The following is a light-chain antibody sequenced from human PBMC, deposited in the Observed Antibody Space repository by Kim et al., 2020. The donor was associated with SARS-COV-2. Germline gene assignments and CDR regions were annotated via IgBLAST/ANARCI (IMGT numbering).Light chain of an antibody. CDR1: NIGSKS. CDR2: YDS. V-gene: IGLV3-21*01. Sequence: APGKTARITCGGNNIGSKSVHWYQQKPGQAPVLVIYYDSDRPSGIPERFSGSNSGNTATLTISRVEAGDEADYYCQVWESSSDHWVFGGGTQLNVL. CDR3: QVWESSSDHWV. J-gene: IGLJ3*02.